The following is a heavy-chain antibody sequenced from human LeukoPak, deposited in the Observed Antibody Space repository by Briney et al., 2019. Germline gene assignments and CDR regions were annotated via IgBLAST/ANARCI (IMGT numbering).Heavy chain of an antibody. CDR3: ARGRSGTGYQFDY. V-gene: IGHV3-48*01. CDR1: GFTFSVFA. D-gene: IGHD1-1*01. Sequence: GGSLRLSCAPSGFTFSVFAMSWVRQAPGKGPEWISYISSRSRTTYYAGSVKGRFTISRGNAYNSLYLQITMLTVRETAVYYCARGRSGTGYQFDYWGQGTLVTVSS. CDR2: ISSRSRTT. J-gene: IGHJ4*02.